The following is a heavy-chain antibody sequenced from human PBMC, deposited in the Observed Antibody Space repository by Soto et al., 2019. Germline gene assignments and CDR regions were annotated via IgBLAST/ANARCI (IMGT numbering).Heavy chain of an antibody. J-gene: IGHJ3*02. CDR1: GYTFTSYG. CDR2: ISAYNGNT. V-gene: IGHV1-18*04. CDR3: ARDYRYYDSSGYNPYPDAFDI. D-gene: IGHD3-22*01. Sequence: ASVKVSCKASGYTFTSYGISWVRQAPGQGLEWMGWISAYNGNTNYAQKLQGRVTMTTDTSTSTAYMELRSLRSDDTAVYYCARDYRYYDSSGYNPYPDAFDIWGQGTMVTVSS.